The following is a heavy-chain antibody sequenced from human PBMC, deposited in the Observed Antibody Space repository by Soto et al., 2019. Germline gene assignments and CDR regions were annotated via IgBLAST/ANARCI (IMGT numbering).Heavy chain of an antibody. V-gene: IGHV3-30*18. CDR1: GFTFSGYG. Sequence: PGGSLRLSCAASGFTFSGYGMHWVRQAPGKGLEWVAVISYDGSNKYYADSVKGRFTISRDNSKNTLYLQMNSLRAEDTAVYYCAKDSYSSSVYYYYGMDVWGQGTTVTVSS. CDR3: AKDSYSSSVYYYYGMDV. CDR2: ISYDGSNK. D-gene: IGHD6-6*01. J-gene: IGHJ6*02.